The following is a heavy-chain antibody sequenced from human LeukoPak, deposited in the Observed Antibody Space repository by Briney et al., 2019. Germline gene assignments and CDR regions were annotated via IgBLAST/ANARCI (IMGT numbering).Heavy chain of an antibody. Sequence: ASVKVSCKTSGYTFASYGISWVRQAPGQGLEWMGWINPYNGNTNYAQRLQGRVTMTTDTSTNTAYMELRSLRSDDTAVFYCARDRSDSYDYVLLDNWGQGTLVTVSS. J-gene: IGHJ4*02. D-gene: IGHD3-16*01. CDR1: GYTFASYG. V-gene: IGHV1-18*01. CDR3: ARDRSDSYDYVLLDN. CDR2: INPYNGNT.